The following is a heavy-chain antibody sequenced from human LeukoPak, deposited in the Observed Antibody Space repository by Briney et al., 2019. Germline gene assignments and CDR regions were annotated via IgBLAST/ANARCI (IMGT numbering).Heavy chain of an antibody. CDR1: GFTFDDYG. CDR3: ASRANFGYYSVPDQNWYFDL. V-gene: IGHV3-20*04. Sequence: PGGSLRLSCAASGFTFDDYGMSWVRQAPGKGLEWVSGINWNGGSTGYADSVKGRFTISRDNAKNSLYPQMNSLRAEDTAVYYCASRANFGYYSVPDQNWYFDLWGRGTLVTVSS. CDR2: INWNGGST. D-gene: IGHD4-17*01. J-gene: IGHJ2*01.